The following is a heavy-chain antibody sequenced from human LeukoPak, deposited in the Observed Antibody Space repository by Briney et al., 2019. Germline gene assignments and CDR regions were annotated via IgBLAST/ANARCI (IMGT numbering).Heavy chain of an antibody. J-gene: IGHJ4*01. CDR2: IRQDGGEK. Sequence: GGSLRLSCAVAGFTFTDYWMNWVRQAPGKGLEWVASIRQDGGEKYYVDSVKGRFTIPRDNTKYSLYLQMSALRAEDTAIYYCARDGTAAGLYFDLWGQGTLVTVSS. V-gene: IGHV3-7*01. CDR3: ARDGTAAGLYFDL. CDR1: GFTFTDYW. D-gene: IGHD6-13*01.